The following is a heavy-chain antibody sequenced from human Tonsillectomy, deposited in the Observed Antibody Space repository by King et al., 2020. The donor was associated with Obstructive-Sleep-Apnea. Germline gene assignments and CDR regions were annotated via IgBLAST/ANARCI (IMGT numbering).Heavy chain of an antibody. J-gene: IGHJ3*02. V-gene: IGHV1-69*01. CDR3: ARLGFHDSRWVDAFDI. Sequence: QVQLVDSGAEVKKPGSSVKVSCKASGGTFSSYAINWVRQAPGQGRDWMGVIIPIYRTTSYAQKCQGSVTLTADDSTSTAYMELSSLRSVDTAVYYCARLGFHDSRWVDAFDIWGQGTMVTVSS. D-gene: IGHD2-15*01. CDR2: IIPIYRTT. CDR1: GGTFSSYA.